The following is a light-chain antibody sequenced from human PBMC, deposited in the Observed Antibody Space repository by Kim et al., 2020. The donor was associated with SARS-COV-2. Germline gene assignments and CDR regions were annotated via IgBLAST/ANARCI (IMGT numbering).Light chain of an antibody. V-gene: IGKV3-11*01. J-gene: IGKJ4*01. CDR2: DAS. Sequence: PGETATLSCRASQSVSSYLAWYQQKPSQAPRLLIYDASNRATGIPARFSGSGSGTDFTLTISSLEPEDFAVYYCQQRSNWPLALTFGGGTKVDIK. CDR3: QQRSNWPLALT. CDR1: QSVSSY.